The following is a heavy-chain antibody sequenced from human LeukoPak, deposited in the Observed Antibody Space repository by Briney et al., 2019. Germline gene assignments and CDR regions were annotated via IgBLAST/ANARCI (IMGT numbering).Heavy chain of an antibody. CDR2: IYYSGST. CDR3: ARGFVFLGSRSYYYGMDV. J-gene: IGHJ6*02. CDR1: GGSISSYY. V-gene: IGHV4-59*01. D-gene: IGHD3-16*01. Sequence: PSETLSLTCTVSGGSISSYYWSWIRQPPGKGLEWIGYIYYSGSTNYNPSLKSRVTISVDTSKNQFSLKLSPVTAADTAVYYCARGFVFLGSRSYYYGMDVWGQGTTVTVSS.